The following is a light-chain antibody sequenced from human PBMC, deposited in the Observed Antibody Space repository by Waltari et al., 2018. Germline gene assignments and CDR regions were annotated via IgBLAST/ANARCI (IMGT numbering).Light chain of an antibody. CDR3: QQYNNWPPMYT. J-gene: IGKJ2*01. V-gene: IGKV3-15*01. CDR1: QSVSST. CDR2: GAS. Sequence: IVMTQSPATLSVSPGERATLSCRASQSVSSTLAWYQQKPGQAPRLLIYGASTRATGIPARFSGSGSGTEFTLTISSLQSEDFAVYYCQQYNNWPPMYTFGQGTKLEIK.